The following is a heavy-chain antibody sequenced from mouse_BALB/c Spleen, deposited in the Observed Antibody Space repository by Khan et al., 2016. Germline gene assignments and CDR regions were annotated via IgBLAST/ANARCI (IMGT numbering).Heavy chain of an antibody. V-gene: IGHV1-87*01. J-gene: IGHJ2*01. Sequence: QVQLQQSGAELARPGASVKLSCKASGYTFTSYWMQWVKQRPGQGLEWIGAIYPGDGDTRYTQKFKGKATLTADKSSSTAYMQLSSLASEVSAVYYCASYYGSSYDYFDYWGQGTTLTVSS. D-gene: IGHD1-1*01. CDR2: IYPGDGDT. CDR3: ASYYGSSYDYFDY. CDR1: GYTFTSYW.